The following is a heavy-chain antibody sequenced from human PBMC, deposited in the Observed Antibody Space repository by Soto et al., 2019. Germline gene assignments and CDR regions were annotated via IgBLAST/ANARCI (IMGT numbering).Heavy chain of an antibody. D-gene: IGHD5-18*01. J-gene: IGHJ4*02. Sequence: PSETLSLTCTVSGGSISTYYWSWVRQSPGKGLEWIGYIFYSDNTNYNPSLKSRVTISVDTSKNQFSLKLSSVTAADTAVYYCARSYGSCFDYWGQGTLVTVSS. CDR3: ARSYGSCFDY. V-gene: IGHV4-59*08. CDR2: IFYSDNT. CDR1: GGSISTYY.